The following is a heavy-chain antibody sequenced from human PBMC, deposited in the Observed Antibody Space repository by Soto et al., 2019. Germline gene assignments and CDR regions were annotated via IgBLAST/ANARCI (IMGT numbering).Heavy chain of an antibody. CDR1: GVPIQSGYYY. Sequence: TLSLTFTVSGVPIQSGYYYWNWLRQPPGKALEWIGYIFYSGTTNYSPSLKSRVAISIDTSKNQFSLSLTSVTAADTAVYYCARAGFSYGHLLFWGQGIRVTVSS. CDR2: IFYSGTT. J-gene: IGHJ4*02. V-gene: IGHV4-30-4*01. CDR3: ARAGFSYGHLLF. D-gene: IGHD3-10*01.